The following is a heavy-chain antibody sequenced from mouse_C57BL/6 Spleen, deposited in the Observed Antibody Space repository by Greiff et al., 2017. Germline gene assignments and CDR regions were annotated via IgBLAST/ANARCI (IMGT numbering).Heavy chain of an antibody. V-gene: IGHV5-9*01. CDR3: ARPQLGRGYFDY. J-gene: IGHJ2*01. Sequence: EVQRVESGGGLVKPGGSLKLSCAASGFTFSSYTMSWVRQTPEKRLEWVATISGGGGNTYYPDSVKGRFTISRDNAKNTLYLQMSILRSEDTALYYCARPQLGRGYFDYWGQGTTLTVSS. CDR2: ISGGGGNT. CDR1: GFTFSSYT. D-gene: IGHD4-1*02.